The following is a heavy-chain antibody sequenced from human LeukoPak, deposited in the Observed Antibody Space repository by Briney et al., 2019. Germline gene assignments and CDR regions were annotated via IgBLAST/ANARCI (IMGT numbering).Heavy chain of an antibody. CDR2: IKQDGSEK. CDR1: GFTFSSYS. D-gene: IGHD5-18*01. CDR3: ARDRWGYSYGGD. Sequence: GGSLRLSCAASGFTFSSYSMNWVRQAPGKGLEWVANIKQDGSEKYYVDSVKGRFTISRDNAKNSLYLQLNSLRAEDTAVYYCARDRWGYSYGGDWGQGTLVTVSS. J-gene: IGHJ4*02. V-gene: IGHV3-7*01.